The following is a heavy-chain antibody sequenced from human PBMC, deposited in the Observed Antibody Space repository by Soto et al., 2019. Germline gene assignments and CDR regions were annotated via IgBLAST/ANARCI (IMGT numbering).Heavy chain of an antibody. Sequence: QLQLQESGPGLVKPSETLSLTCTVSGGSISSSSYYWGWIRQPPGKGLEWIGSIYYSGSTYYNPSLKSRVTISVDTSKNQFSLKLSSVTAADTAVYYCERRKWELLNWFDPWGQGTLVTVSS. CDR1: GGSISSSSYY. J-gene: IGHJ5*02. V-gene: IGHV4-39*01. D-gene: IGHD1-26*01. CDR2: IYYSGST. CDR3: ERRKWELLNWFDP.